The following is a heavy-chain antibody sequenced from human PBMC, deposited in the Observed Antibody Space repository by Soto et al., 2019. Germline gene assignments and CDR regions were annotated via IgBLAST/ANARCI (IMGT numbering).Heavy chain of an antibody. CDR3: AHKRDVSRGFKS. CDR1: GFSFSINGVA. V-gene: IGHV2-5*02. CDR2: IYWDDDQ. J-gene: IGHJ5*01. Sequence: QITLKESGPTLVKPTQTLTLTCTFSGFSFSINGVAVGWIRQPPGQALEWLALIYWDDDQRYNPSLKNRLTITKDTSRNQVVLTMNNMDPVDTATYYCAHKRDVSRGFKSWGQGTLVTVSS.